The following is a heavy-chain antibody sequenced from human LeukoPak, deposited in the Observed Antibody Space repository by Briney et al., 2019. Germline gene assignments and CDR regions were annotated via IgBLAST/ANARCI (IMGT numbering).Heavy chain of an antibody. Sequence: PGGSLRLSCAASGFTFSSKWMSWVGQAAGKGLEWVANIKYDGSEKYYVDSVKGRFTISRDNAKNSLYLQMHSLRAEDTAVYYCARDGSEEWPIGYWGQGTLVTVSS. V-gene: IGHV3-7*01. CDR3: ARDGSEEWPIGY. CDR2: IKYDGSEK. D-gene: IGHD3-10*01. CDR1: GFTFSSKW. J-gene: IGHJ4*02.